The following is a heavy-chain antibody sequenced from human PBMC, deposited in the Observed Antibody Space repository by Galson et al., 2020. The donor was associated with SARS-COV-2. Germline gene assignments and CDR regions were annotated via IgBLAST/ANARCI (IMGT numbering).Heavy chain of an antibody. CDR2: ISSDGVQK. D-gene: IGHD2-8*02. CDR3: ARETTSRHWSLDY. Sequence: GESLKISCVASGFTFTDHFMHWVRQAPGKGLEWMTSISSDGVQKWGAGFTKGRIYTSRDNSKNTFFLHMDYLSADDTAVYYCARETTSRHWSLDYWGQGTLVTVSS. J-gene: IGHJ4*02. V-gene: IGHV3-30-3*01. CDR1: GFTFTDHF.